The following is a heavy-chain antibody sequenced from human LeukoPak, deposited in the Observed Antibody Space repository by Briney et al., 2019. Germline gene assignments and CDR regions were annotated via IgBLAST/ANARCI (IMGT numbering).Heavy chain of an antibody. J-gene: IGHJ4*02. CDR3: AGAKTHCCSTSCYE. Sequence: SETLSLTCAVSGGSISSSNWWSWVRQPPGKGLEWIGEIYHSGSTNYNPSLKSRVTISVDKSKNQFSLKLSSVTAADTAVYYCAGAKTHCCSTSCYEWGQGTLVTVSS. CDR2: IYHSGST. D-gene: IGHD2-2*01. CDR1: GGSISSSNW. V-gene: IGHV4-4*02.